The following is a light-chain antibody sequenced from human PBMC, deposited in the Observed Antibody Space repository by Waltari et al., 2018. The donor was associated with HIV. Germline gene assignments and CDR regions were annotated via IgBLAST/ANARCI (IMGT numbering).Light chain of an antibody. CDR1: QSVSSW. V-gene: IGKV1-5*03. Sequence: DIQMTQSPSTLSASVGDRVNITCRASQSVSSWLAWFQQQPGKAPKRLIYKASTVESGVPSRFSGSGSGTEFTLTINNLQPDDFATYYCQHFSAYSPWTFGQGTKVEV. CDR3: QHFSAYSPWT. CDR2: KAS. J-gene: IGKJ1*01.